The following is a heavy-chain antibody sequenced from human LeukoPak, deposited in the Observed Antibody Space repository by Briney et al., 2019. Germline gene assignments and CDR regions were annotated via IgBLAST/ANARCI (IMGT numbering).Heavy chain of an antibody. J-gene: IGHJ6*04. Sequence: GGSLRLSCAASGFTFSSYSMNWVRQAPGKGLEWVSSISSSSSYIYYADSVKGRFTISRDNAKNTLYLQMNSLRAEDTAVYYCAKDLIQYYYDSSGYYSLYYYYYCMDVWGKGTTVTISS. CDR2: ISSSSSYI. D-gene: IGHD3-22*01. V-gene: IGHV3-21*01. CDR1: GFTFSSYS. CDR3: AKDLIQYYYDSSGYYSLYYYYYCMDV.